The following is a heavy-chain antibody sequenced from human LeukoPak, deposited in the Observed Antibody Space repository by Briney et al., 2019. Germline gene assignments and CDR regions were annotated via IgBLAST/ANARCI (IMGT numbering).Heavy chain of an antibody. CDR2: IYTSGST. V-gene: IGHV4-4*07. CDR1: GGSISSYY. D-gene: IGHD3-10*01. CDR3: VRSGLIVRGVIPFDF. Sequence: PSETLSLTCTVSGGSISSYYWSWIRQPAGKGLEWIGRIYTSGSTNYNPSLKSRVTMSVDTSKNQFSLKLSSVTAADTAVYYCVRSGLIVRGVIPFDFWAQGTLVTVSS. J-gene: IGHJ4*02.